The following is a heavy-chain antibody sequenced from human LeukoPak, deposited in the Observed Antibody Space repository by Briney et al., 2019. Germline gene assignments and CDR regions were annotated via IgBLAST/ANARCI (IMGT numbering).Heavy chain of an antibody. Sequence: ASVTVSFTSSGGTFSSYAISWVRQAPGQGLERMGRIIPILGIANYAQKFQGRVTITADKSTSTAYMELSSLRSEDTAVYYCARAIFGVVIDRWGMDVWGQGTTVTVSS. CDR1: GGTFSSYA. D-gene: IGHD3-3*01. V-gene: IGHV1-69*04. CDR3: ARAIFGVVIDRWGMDV. CDR2: IIPILGIA. J-gene: IGHJ6*02.